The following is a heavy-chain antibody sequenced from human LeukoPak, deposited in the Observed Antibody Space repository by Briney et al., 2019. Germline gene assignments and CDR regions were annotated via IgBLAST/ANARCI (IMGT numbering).Heavy chain of an antibody. V-gene: IGHV4-61*02. CDR1: GGSISSGSYY. CDR3: ARGGVSDFDY. D-gene: IGHD3-10*01. CDR2: FHTSGST. J-gene: IGHJ4*02. Sequence: SETLSLTCTVSGGSISSGSYYWSWIRQPAGKGLEWIGRFHTSGSTDYNPSLKSRVSISVDTSKNHFSLKLSSVTAADTAVYYCARGGVSDFDYWGQGTLVTVSP.